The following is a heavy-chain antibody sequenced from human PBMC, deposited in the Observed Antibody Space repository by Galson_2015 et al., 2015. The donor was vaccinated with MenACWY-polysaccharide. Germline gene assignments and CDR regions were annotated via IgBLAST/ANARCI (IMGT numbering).Heavy chain of an antibody. Sequence: SLRLSCAASGFSFSDYYMSWIRQAPGKGLEWVSYISTSGSAISYADSVKGRFAISRDNAKNSLYLQMNSLRAEDTAVYYCARDGLRSGWFADYWGRGTLVTVSS. CDR3: ARDGLRSGWFADY. V-gene: IGHV3-11*01. J-gene: IGHJ4*02. CDR1: GFSFSDYY. CDR2: ISTSGSAI. D-gene: IGHD6-19*01.